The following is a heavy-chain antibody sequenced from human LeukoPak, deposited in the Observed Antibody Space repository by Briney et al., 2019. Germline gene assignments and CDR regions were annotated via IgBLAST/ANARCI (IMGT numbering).Heavy chain of an antibody. CDR2: ISYDGSNK. CDR3: ARVWTYCTNGVCYTQFDY. V-gene: IGHV3-30-3*01. Sequence: GGSLRLSCAASGFTFSSYAMHWVRQAPGKGLEWVAVISYDGSNKYYADSVKGRFTISRDNSKNTLYLQMNSLRAEDTAVYYCARVWTYCTNGVCYTQFDYWGQGTLVTVSS. CDR1: GFTFSSYA. J-gene: IGHJ4*02. D-gene: IGHD2-8*01.